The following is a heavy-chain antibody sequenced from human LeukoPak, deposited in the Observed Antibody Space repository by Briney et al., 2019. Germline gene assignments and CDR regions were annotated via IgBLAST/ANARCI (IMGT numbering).Heavy chain of an antibody. CDR3: ARDIAYCGGDCYRGGDYYFDY. Sequence: GGSLRLSCAVSGFPISLYSMNWVRQAPGKGLEWVSSISSSSSYIYYADSVKGRFTISRDNAKNSLYLQMNSLRAEDTAVYYCARDIAYCGGDCYRGGDYYFDYWGQGTLVTVSS. V-gene: IGHV3-21*01. CDR2: ISSSSSYI. D-gene: IGHD2-21*02. CDR1: GFPISLYS. J-gene: IGHJ4*02.